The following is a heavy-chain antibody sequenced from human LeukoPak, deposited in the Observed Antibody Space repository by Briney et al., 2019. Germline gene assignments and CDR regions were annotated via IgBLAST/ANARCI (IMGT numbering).Heavy chain of an antibody. CDR1: GFTFSNYW. D-gene: IGHD3-10*01. CDR3: ARRFLDYYYYGMDV. CDR2: IKKDGSEK. V-gene: IGHV3-7*01. J-gene: IGHJ6*02. Sequence: GGSLRLSCAAAGFTFSNYWMSWVRQAPGKGLEWVANIKKDGSEKYYVDSVKGRFTVSSDDAKNSLYLQMNSLRAEDTAVYYCARRFLDYYYYGMDVWGPGTTVTVSS.